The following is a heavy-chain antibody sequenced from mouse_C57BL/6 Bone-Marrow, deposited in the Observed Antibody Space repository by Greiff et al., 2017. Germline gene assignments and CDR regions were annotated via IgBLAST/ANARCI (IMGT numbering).Heavy chain of an antibody. CDR2: ISDGGSYT. J-gene: IGHJ2*01. V-gene: IGHV5-4*01. CDR3: AREGLRHFDY. CDR1: GFTFSSYA. Sequence: EVKLMESGGGLVKPGGSLKLSCAASGFTFSSYAMSWVRQTPEKRLEWVATISDGGSYTYYPDNVKGRFTISRDNAKNNLYLQMSHLKSEDTAMYYCAREGLRHFDYWGQGTTLTVSS. D-gene: IGHD2-4*01.